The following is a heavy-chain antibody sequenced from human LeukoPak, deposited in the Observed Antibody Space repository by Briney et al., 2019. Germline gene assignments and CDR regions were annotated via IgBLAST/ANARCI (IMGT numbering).Heavy chain of an antibody. CDR3: ARRLKVPNWFDP. V-gene: IGHV4-4*07. Sequence: PSETLSLTCTVSGGSISSYYWSWIRQPAGKGLEGIGRIYTSGSTNYNPSLKSRVTTSVDTSKNQFSLKLSSVTAADTAVYYCARRLKVPNWFDPWGQGTLVTVSS. D-gene: IGHD3-10*01. J-gene: IGHJ5*02. CDR1: GGSISSYY. CDR2: IYTSGST.